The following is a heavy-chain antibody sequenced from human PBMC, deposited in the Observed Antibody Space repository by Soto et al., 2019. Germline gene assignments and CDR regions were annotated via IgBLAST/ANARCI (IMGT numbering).Heavy chain of an antibody. CDR2: ISYDGSNK. Sequence: GGSLRLSCAASGFTFSSYGMHWVRQAPGKGLEWVAVISYDGSNKYYADSVKGRFTISRDNSKNTLYLQMNSLRAEDTAVYYCAKGVIMDVWSQGTTVTVSS. D-gene: IGHD3-16*02. J-gene: IGHJ6*02. V-gene: IGHV3-30*18. CDR1: GFTFSSYG. CDR3: AKGVIMDV.